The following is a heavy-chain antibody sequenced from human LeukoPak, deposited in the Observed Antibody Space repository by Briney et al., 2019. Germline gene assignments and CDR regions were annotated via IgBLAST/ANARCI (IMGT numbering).Heavy chain of an antibody. CDR2: IIPIFGTA. J-gene: IGHJ6*03. CDR1: GGTFSSYA. V-gene: IGHV1-69*13. Sequence: GASVKVSCKASGGTFSSYAISWVRQAPGQGLEWMGGIIPIFGTANYAQKFQGRATITADESTSTAYMELSSLRSEDTAVYYCASEYTAASYYYYMDVWGKGTTVTVSS. CDR3: ASEYTAASYYYYMDV. D-gene: IGHD1-1*01.